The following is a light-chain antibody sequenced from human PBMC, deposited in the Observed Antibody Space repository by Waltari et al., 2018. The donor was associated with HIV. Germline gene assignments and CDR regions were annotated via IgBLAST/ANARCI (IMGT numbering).Light chain of an antibody. CDR2: WAS. CDR3: QQYYSTPRT. Sequence: DIVMTQSPDSLAVSLGERATINCKSSQSVLYSSNSKNYLAWYQQKPGQPPKLLIYWASTRESGVADRFSGSGSGTDFTRTISSLQAEDVAVYYCQQYYSTPRTFGGGTKVEIK. J-gene: IGKJ4*01. CDR1: QSVLYSSNSKNY. V-gene: IGKV4-1*01.